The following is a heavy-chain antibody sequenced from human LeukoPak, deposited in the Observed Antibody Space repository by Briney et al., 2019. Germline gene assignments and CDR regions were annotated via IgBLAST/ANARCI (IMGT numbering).Heavy chain of an antibody. CDR1: GGSISSGGYY. V-gene: IGHV4-30-2*01. J-gene: IGHJ4*02. CDR2: IYHSGST. D-gene: IGHD3-3*01. CDR3: ARGRFLEWLSPGFDY. Sequence: SETLSLTCTVSGGSISSGGYYWSWIRQPPGKGLEWIGYIYHSGSTYYNPSLKSRVTISVDRSKNQFSLKLSSVTAADTAVYYCARGRFLEWLSPGFDYWGQGTLVTVSS.